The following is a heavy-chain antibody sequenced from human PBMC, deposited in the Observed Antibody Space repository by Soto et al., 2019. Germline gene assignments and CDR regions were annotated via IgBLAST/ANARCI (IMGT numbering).Heavy chain of an antibody. CDR2: IRPDGSET. CDR3: GGWGGHDYNY. CDR1: GFTFTDFY. D-gene: IGHD4-4*01. J-gene: IGHJ4*02. Sequence: EVQLVQSGGGLVQPGGSLRLSCVGSGFTFTDFYMNWVRQAPGKGLEWVANIRPDGSETNYVESVKGRFTTSKDNAKNSLFLPMKSLRADDTAGYYCGGWGGHDYNYWGQGILVTVSS. V-gene: IGHV3-7*03.